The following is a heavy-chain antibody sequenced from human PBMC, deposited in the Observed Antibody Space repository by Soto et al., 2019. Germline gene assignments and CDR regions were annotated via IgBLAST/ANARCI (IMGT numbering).Heavy chain of an antibody. D-gene: IGHD2-15*01. J-gene: IGHJ4*02. CDR2: IWYDGSNK. Sequence: GGSLRLSCAASGFTFSSYGMHWVRQAPGKGLEWVAVIWYDGSNKYYADSVKGRFTISRDNSKNTLYLQMNSLRAEDTAVYYCAKAAVVVVAADPNLDYWGQGTLVTVSS. V-gene: IGHV3-30*02. CDR3: AKAAVVVVAADPNLDY. CDR1: GFTFSSYG.